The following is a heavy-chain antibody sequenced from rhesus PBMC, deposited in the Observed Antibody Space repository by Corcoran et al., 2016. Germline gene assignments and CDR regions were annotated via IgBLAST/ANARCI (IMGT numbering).Heavy chain of an antibody. V-gene: IGHV4-127*01. J-gene: IGHJ4*01. CDR1: GYSISSGYG. CDR2: IYGGSGST. CDR3: ARVGGSWNFDY. Sequence: QVQLQESGPGLVKPSETLSLTCPVSGYSISSGYGWGWIRQPPGKGLEWIGQIYGGSGSTYYNPSLKSRVTVSKDTSKNQFSRKLSSVTAADTAVYYWARVGGSWNFDYWGQGVLVTVSS. D-gene: IGHD6-25*01.